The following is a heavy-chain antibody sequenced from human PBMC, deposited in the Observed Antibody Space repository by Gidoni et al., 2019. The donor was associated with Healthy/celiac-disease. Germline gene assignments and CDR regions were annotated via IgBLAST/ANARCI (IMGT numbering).Heavy chain of an antibody. D-gene: IGHD4-17*01. CDR2: INAGNGNT. Sequence: QVQLVQSGAEVKKPGASVKVSCKASGYTFTSYAMHWVRQAPGQRLEWMGWINAGNGNTKYSPKFQGRVTITRDTSASPAYMELSSLRSEDTAVYYCARVGGDDYGDQRPYNWFDPWGQGTLVTVSS. J-gene: IGHJ5*02. CDR1: GYTFTSYA. V-gene: IGHV1-3*01. CDR3: ARVGGDDYGDQRPYNWFDP.